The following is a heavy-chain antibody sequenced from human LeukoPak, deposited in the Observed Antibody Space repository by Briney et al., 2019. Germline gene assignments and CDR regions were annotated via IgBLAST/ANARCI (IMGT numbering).Heavy chain of an antibody. V-gene: IGHV3-23*01. Sequence: PGTSLRLSCVASVFTFTNYAMSWVRPAPGKGLEWVSAITGSDGSSYYADSVRGRFTISRDNSKNTLYLQVNSLRAEDTAVYYCAKWGDYDILTGYYVPDYWGQGTLVTVSS. J-gene: IGHJ4*02. CDR2: ITGSDGSS. CDR3: AKWGDYDILTGYYVPDY. D-gene: IGHD3-9*01. CDR1: VFTFTNYA.